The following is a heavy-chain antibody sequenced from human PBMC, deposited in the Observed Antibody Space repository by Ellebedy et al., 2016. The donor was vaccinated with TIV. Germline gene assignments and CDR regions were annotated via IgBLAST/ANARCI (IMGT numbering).Heavy chain of an antibody. CDR3: ARHLKYGMDV. Sequence: MPSETLSLTCAVYGGSFSGYYWSRIRQPPGKGLEWIGYIYYSGRTNYNPSLKSRVTVSVDTSKNQFSLKLSSVTAADTAVYYCARHLKYGMDVWGQGTTVTVSS. V-gene: IGHV4-59*08. CDR2: IYYSGRT. J-gene: IGHJ6*02. CDR1: GGSFSGYY.